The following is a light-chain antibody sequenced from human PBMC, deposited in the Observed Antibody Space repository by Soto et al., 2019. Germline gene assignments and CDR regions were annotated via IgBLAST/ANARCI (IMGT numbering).Light chain of an antibody. V-gene: IGKV3-20*01. CDR2: GAS. Sequence: EIVLTQSPGTLSLSPGERATLSCRASQSVSSNYLAWYQQEPGQAPRLLICGASSRATGIPDRFSDSGSGTDFTLTISRLEPEDFAVYYCQQYGSSPKTCGQGTKVEIK. J-gene: IGKJ1*01. CDR3: QQYGSSPKT. CDR1: QSVSSNY.